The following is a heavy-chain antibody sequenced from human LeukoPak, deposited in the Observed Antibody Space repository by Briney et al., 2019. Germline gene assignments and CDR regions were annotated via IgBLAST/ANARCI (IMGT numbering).Heavy chain of an antibody. CDR3: ARGAHIVVVPAAIWYYYYGMDV. CDR2: ISSSSSYI. J-gene: IGHJ6*02. V-gene: IGHV3-21*01. Sequence: GGSLRLSCAASGFTFSSYAMSWVRQAPGKGLEWVSSISSSSSYIYYADSVKGRFTISRDNAKNSLYLQMNSLRAEDTAVYYCARGAHIVVVPAAIWYYYYGMDVWGQGTTVTVSS. D-gene: IGHD2-2*01. CDR1: GFTFSSYA.